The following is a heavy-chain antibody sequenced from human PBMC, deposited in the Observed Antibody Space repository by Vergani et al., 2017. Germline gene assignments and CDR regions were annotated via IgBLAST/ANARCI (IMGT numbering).Heavy chain of an antibody. CDR3: ARAILSPKVRGVKGRWFDP. Sequence: QVQLQESGPGLVKPSQTLSLTCTVSGGSISSGGYYWSWIRQHPGKGLEWIGYIYYSGSTYYNPSLKSRVTISVDTSKNQFSLKLSYVTAADTAVYYCARAILSPKVRGVKGRWFDPWGQGTLVTVSS. V-gene: IGHV4-31*03. CDR2: IYYSGST. J-gene: IGHJ5*02. D-gene: IGHD3-10*01. CDR1: GGSISSGGYY.